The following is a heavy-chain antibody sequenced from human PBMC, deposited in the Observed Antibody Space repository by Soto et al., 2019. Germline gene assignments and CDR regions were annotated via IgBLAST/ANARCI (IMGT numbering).Heavy chain of an antibody. CDR2: LTPAGTT. V-gene: IGHV3-23*01. CDR1: GFSFSDYS. D-gene: IGHD2-15*01. J-gene: IGHJ4*02. CDR3: AKRATTVPTPGNYFDC. Sequence: GGSLRLSCVASGFSFSDYSMTWVRQAPGRGLEWVSTLTPAGTTFYADSVKGRFTISRDNYRNTLSLQMYNLRAEDTARYYCAKRATTVPTPGNYFDCWGQGTLVTVSS.